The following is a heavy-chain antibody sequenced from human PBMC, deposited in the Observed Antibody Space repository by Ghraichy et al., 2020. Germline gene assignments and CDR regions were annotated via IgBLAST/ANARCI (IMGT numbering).Heavy chain of an antibody. Sequence: GGSLRLSCAASGLAFSSYSINWVRQAPGKGLEWISYISSSSSTRHYADSVKGRFTISRDNAKNSLYLQLNSLRDEDTAVYYCAGSSYCSTTTCGAFDIWGQGTMVTVSS. CDR3: AGSSYCSTTTCGAFDI. CDR2: ISSSSSTR. J-gene: IGHJ3*02. D-gene: IGHD2-2*01. V-gene: IGHV3-48*02. CDR1: GLAFSSYS.